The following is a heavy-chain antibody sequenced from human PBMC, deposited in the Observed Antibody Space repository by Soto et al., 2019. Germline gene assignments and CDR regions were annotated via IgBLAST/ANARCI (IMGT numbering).Heavy chain of an antibody. CDR2: INAGNGNT. Sequence: ASVKVSCKASGYTFTSYAMHWVRQAPGQRLEWMGWINAGNGNTKYSQKFQGRVTITRDTSASTAYMELSSLRSEDTAVYYCARGYDFWSGLNWFEPWGQGTLVTVSS. CDR3: ARGYDFWSGLNWFEP. D-gene: IGHD3-3*01. V-gene: IGHV1-3*01. J-gene: IGHJ5*02. CDR1: GYTFTSYA.